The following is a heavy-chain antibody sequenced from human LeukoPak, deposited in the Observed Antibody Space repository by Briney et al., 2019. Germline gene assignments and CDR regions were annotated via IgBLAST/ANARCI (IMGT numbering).Heavy chain of an antibody. CDR2: IYYSGST. V-gene: IGHV4-39*01. CDR3: ARRGIAAAGPYYYYMDV. Sequence: SETLSLTCTVSGGSISSSSYYWGWIRQPPGKGLEWIGSIYYSGSTYYNPSLKSRVTISVDTSKNQFSLKLSSVTAADTAVYYCARRGIAAAGPYYYYMDVWGKGTTVTISS. D-gene: IGHD6-13*01. CDR1: GGSISSSSYY. J-gene: IGHJ6*03.